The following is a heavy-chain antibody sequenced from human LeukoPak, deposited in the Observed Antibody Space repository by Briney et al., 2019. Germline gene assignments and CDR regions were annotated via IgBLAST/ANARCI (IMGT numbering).Heavy chain of an antibody. V-gene: IGHV4-34*01. CDR2: INHSGST. CDR1: GGSFSGYY. J-gene: IGHJ4*02. D-gene: IGHD6-19*01. CDR3: ARDLVAGRPFDY. Sequence: PSETLSLTCAVYGGSFSGYYWSWIRQPPGKGLEWIGEINHSGSTNYNPSLKSRVTISVDTSKNQFSLKLSSVTAADTAVYYCARDLVAGRPFDYWGQGTLVTVSS.